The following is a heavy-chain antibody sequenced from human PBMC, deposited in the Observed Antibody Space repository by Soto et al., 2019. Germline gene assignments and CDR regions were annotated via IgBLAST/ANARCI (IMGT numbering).Heavy chain of an antibody. Sequence: GGSLRLSCAASGFTPSSSDMSWVRQGPGKGLEWVSTIDGAGRITYYADSVKGRFTISRDNSKSTLFLQMESLGADDTAIYYCVENSGWFNAWGQGDLVTVS. CDR2: IDGAGRIT. D-gene: IGHD3-10*01. V-gene: IGHV3-23*01. CDR1: GFTPSSSD. CDR3: VENSGWFNA. J-gene: IGHJ5*02.